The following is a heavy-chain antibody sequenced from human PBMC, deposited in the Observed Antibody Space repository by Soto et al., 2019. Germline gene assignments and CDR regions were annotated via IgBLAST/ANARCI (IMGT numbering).Heavy chain of an antibody. J-gene: IGHJ6*02. CDR2: IYYSGST. D-gene: IGHD5-18*01. CDR1: GGSISSGDYY. V-gene: IGHV4-30-4*01. Sequence: QVQLQESCPGLVKPLQTLSLTCTVSGGSISSGDYYWSWIRQPPGKGLEWIGYIYYSGSTYYNTSHKSPVTISVDTSKNQFSLKLSSVTAADTAVYYCARASPVVTDVWGQGTTVTVSS. CDR3: ARASPVVTDV.